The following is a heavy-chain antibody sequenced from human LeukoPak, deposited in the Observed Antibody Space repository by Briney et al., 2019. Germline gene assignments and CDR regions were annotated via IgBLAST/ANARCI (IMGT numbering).Heavy chain of an antibody. D-gene: IGHD4-17*01. J-gene: IGHJ5*02. Sequence: PGGSLRLSCAASGFTFDDYGMSWVRQAPGKGLEWVSGINWNGGSTGYADSVKGRFTISRDNAKNSLYLQMNSLRAEDTALYYCAAVESGVYGDYWPLAGPPSWGQGTLVTVSS. CDR2: INWNGGST. V-gene: IGHV3-20*04. CDR3: AAVESGVYGDYWPLAGPPS. CDR1: GFTFDDYG.